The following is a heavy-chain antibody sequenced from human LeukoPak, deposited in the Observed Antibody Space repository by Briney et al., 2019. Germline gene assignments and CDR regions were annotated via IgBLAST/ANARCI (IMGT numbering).Heavy chain of an antibody. D-gene: IGHD5-18*01. V-gene: IGHV4-59*01. Sequence: SETLSLTCTVSGGSINSYYWSWIRQPPGKGLEWIGYIYYSGSTNYNPSLKSRVTISLDTSKNQFSLKLSSMTAADTAVYYCARTTEGGYTYDYFYYYYMDVWGKGTTVTISS. CDR1: GGSINSYY. J-gene: IGHJ6*03. CDR3: ARTTEGGYTYDYFYYYYMDV. CDR2: IYYSGST.